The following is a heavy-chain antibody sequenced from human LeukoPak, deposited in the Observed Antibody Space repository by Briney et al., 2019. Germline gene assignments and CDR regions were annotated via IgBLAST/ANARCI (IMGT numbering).Heavy chain of an antibody. CDR2: ISPYNDNT. V-gene: IGHV1-18*01. CDR3: AREPSGLLFDY. CDR1: GYTFTRFG. J-gene: IGHJ4*02. Sequence: GASVKVSCKASGYTFTRFGISWVRQVPGQGFEWMGWISPYNDNTNYAQKFQGRVTMTTDTSTSTVFMELRGLRSDDTAVYYCAREPSGLLFDYWGQGTLVTVSS. D-gene: IGHD6-25*01.